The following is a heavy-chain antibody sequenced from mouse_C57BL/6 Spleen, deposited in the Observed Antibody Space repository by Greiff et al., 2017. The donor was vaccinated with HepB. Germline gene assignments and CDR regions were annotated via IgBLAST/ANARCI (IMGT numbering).Heavy chain of an antibody. Sequence: QVQLKQPGAELVKPGASVKMSCKASGYTFTSYWITWVKQRPGQGLEWIGDIYPGSGSTNYNEKFKSKATLTVDTSSSTAYMQLSSLTSEDSAVYYCARGSYYYGSSLDYWGQGTTLTVSS. CDR2: IYPGSGST. J-gene: IGHJ2*01. D-gene: IGHD1-1*01. V-gene: IGHV1-55*01. CDR3: ARGSYYYGSSLDY. CDR1: GYTFTSYW.